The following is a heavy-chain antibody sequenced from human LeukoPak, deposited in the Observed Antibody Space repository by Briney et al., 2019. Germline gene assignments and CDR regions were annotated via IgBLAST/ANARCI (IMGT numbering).Heavy chain of an antibody. Sequence: GGSLRLSCAASGFTFSDYWMTWVRQAPGKGLEWVAVISYDGSNKYYADSVKGRFTISRDNSKNTLYLQMNNLRAEDAAVYYFSKDWADIEVVPAPYERYYYGMDVWGQGTTATVSS. D-gene: IGHD2-2*01. CDR2: ISYDGSNK. CDR3: SKDWADIEVVPAPYERYYYGMDV. CDR1: GFTFSDYW. J-gene: IGHJ6*02. V-gene: IGHV3-30*18.